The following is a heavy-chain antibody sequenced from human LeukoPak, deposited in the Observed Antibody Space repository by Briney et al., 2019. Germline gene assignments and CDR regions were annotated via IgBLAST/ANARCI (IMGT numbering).Heavy chain of an antibody. CDR1: GYTFTSYG. CDR3: ARDRKRWYSSSWPLDY. D-gene: IGHD6-13*01. Sequence: ASVKVSCKASGYTFTSYGISWVRQAPGQGLEWMGWISAYNGNTNYAQKLQGRVTMTTDTSTSTAYMELRSLRSDDTAVYYCARDRKRWYSSSWPLDYWGQGTLVTVSS. CDR2: ISAYNGNT. J-gene: IGHJ4*02. V-gene: IGHV1-18*01.